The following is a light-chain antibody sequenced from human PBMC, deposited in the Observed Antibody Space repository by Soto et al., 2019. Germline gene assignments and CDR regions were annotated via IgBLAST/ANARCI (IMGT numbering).Light chain of an antibody. CDR3: QQYVSSRT. CDR1: QSVSSNY. Sequence: EIVLTQSPGTLSLSPGERATLSCRASQSVSSNYLAWYQQKPGQAPRLLIYGASSRATGIPDRFSGSGSGTDFTLTISSLETEDFAVYYCQQYVSSRTFGQGTKVEIK. J-gene: IGKJ1*01. CDR2: GAS. V-gene: IGKV3-20*01.